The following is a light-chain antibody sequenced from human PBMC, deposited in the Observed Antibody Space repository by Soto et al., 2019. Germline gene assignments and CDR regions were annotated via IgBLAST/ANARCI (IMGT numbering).Light chain of an antibody. V-gene: IGKV3-15*01. CDR2: GVS. CDR1: QLFSSN. J-gene: IGKJ5*01. CDR3: QQYNNWPRT. Sequence: EIVMMQSPATLSVSPGESVTLSGRASQLFSSNLAWYQHKPGQARRLLIYGVSTRDTGVPDRFSGSASGTEFTLTISSLQSEDFAVYYCQQYNNWPRTFGQGTRLDIK.